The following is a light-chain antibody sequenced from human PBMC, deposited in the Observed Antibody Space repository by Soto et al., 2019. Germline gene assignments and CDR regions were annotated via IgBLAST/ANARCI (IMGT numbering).Light chain of an antibody. CDR1: SSNIGNNA. CDR3: AAWDDSLNGVV. J-gene: IGLJ2*01. Sequence: QPVLTQPPSVSAAPRQRVTISCSGSSSNIGNNAVNWYQQLPGKAPKLLIYYDDLLPSGVSDRFSGSKSGTSASLAISGLQSEDEADYYCAAWDDSLNGVVFGGGTKLTV. V-gene: IGLV1-36*01. CDR2: YDD.